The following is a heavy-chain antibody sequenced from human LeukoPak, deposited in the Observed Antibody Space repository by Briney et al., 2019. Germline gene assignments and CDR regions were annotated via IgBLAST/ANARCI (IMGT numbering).Heavy chain of an antibody. CDR2: IDPGDTDT. V-gene: IGHV5-51*01. Sequence: GESLKISCQSSGYSFTRNWIGWVRRMPGKGLEWMAIIDPGDTDTTKYSPSFEGHVTISVDTSVSTAYLHWSSLRASDTAMYYCARRAVAGFRYFEYWGQGTLVTVSS. D-gene: IGHD6-19*01. CDR3: ARRAVAGFRYFEY. CDR1: GYSFTRNW. J-gene: IGHJ4*02.